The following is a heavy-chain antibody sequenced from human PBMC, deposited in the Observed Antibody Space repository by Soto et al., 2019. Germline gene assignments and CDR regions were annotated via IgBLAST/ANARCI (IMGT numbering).Heavy chain of an antibody. D-gene: IGHD6-13*01. J-gene: IGHJ6*02. V-gene: IGHV1-69*01. CDR2: IIPFFGTS. CDR1: GGTFSSYA. Sequence: QVQLVQSGADVKKPGSSVKVSCKASGGTFSSYAVNWVRQAPGQGLEWMGGIIPFFGTSNYALKFQGRVTITADESTSTAYMELRSLRSEDTAVYYCARVGYSTNYGMAVWGQGTTVTVSS. CDR3: ARVGYSTNYGMAV.